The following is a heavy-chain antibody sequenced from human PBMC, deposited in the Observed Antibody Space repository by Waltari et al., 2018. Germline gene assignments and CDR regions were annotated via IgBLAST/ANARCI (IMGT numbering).Heavy chain of an antibody. J-gene: IGHJ4*02. CDR3: AREIAVAGTVLFDY. CDR1: GGSISSYY. D-gene: IGHD6-19*01. V-gene: IGHV4-4*07. CDR2: IYTSGST. Sequence: QVQLQESGPGLVKPSETLSLTCTVSGGSISSYYWSWIRPPAGKGLEWIGRIYTSGSTNYNPSLKSRVTMSVDTSKNQFSLKLSSVTAADTAVYYCAREIAVAGTVLFDYWGQGTLVTVSS.